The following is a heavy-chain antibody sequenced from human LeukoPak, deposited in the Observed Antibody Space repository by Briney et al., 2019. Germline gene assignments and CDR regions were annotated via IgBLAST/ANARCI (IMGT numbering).Heavy chain of an antibody. V-gene: IGHV4-34*01. CDR1: GGSFSGYY. J-gene: IGHJ1*01. CDR3: ARVGGQSIAVEYFQH. CDR2: INHSGST. Sequence: SETLSLTCAVYGGSFSGYYWSWIRQPPGKGLEWIGEINHSGSTNYNPSLKSRVTISVDTSKNQFSLKLSSVTAADTAVYYCARVGGQSIAVEYFQHWGQGTLVTVSS. D-gene: IGHD6-19*01.